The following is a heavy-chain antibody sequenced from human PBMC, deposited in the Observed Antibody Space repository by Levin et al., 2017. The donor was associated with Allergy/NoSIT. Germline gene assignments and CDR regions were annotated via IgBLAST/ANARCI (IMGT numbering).Heavy chain of an antibody. CDR3: ARDDYGVLDY. Sequence: GESLKISCAASGFTFSNYWMAWVRQAPAKGLEWVANIKQDGIEKHYVDSVEGRFTISRDNADNSLYLQMNSLRADDTAVYYCARDDYGVLDYWGQGILVTVSS. D-gene: IGHD4-17*01. CDR2: IKQDGIEK. J-gene: IGHJ4*02. V-gene: IGHV3-7*01. CDR1: GFTFSNYW.